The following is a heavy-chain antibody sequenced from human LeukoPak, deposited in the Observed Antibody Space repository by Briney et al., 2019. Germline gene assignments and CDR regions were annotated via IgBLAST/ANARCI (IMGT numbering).Heavy chain of an antibody. D-gene: IGHD5-24*01. CDR3: ARGGDGYNTFDY. V-gene: IGHV4-59*08. J-gene: IGHJ4*02. CDR2: IYYSGST. Sequence: SETLSLTCTVSGGSISSYYWSWIRQPPGKGLEWIGYIYYSGSTNYNPSLKSRVTISVDTSKNQFSLKLTSVTAADTAVYYCARGGDGYNTFDYWGQGTLVTVSS. CDR1: GGSISSYY.